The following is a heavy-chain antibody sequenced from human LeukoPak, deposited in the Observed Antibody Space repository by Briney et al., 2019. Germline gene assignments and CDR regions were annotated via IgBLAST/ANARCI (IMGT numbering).Heavy chain of an antibody. CDR1: GFTFDDYG. CDR2: INWNGGST. CDR3: TTEPPMDFFVVLPA. D-gene: IGHD2-2*01. J-gene: IGHJ5*02. Sequence: GGSLRLSCAASGFTFDDYGMSWVRQAPGKGLEWVSGINWNGGSTGYADSVKGRFTISRDNAKNSLYLQMNSLRAEDTALYYCTTEPPMDFFVVLPAWGQGTLVTVSS. V-gene: IGHV3-20*04.